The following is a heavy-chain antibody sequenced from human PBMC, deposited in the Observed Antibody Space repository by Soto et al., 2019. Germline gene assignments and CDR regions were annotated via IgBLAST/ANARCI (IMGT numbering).Heavy chain of an antibody. J-gene: IGHJ6*02. CDR2: IYYSGST. D-gene: IGHD2-2*01. CDR3: ARDDIVVVPGRYYYYGMDV. V-gene: IGHV4-31*03. CDR1: GGSISSGGYY. Sequence: SETLSLTCTVSGGSISSGGYYWSWIRQHPGKGLEWIGYIYYSGSTYYNPSLKSRVTIPVDTSKNQFSLKLSSVTAADTAVYYCARDDIVVVPGRYYYYGMDVWGQGTTVTVSS.